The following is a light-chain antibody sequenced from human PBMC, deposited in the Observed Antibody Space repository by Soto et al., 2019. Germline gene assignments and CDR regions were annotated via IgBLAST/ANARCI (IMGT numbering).Light chain of an antibody. CDR1: QGVSRK. CDR2: GAS. V-gene: IGKV3-15*01. Sequence: DIFVPQSPATLSGAPGERVTFSCRASQGVSRKLAWYQHKPGQAPSLLISGASTGATGITATFSGSGSGTEFTLTISSLQSEDCAIYYCQQYHTWPITFGGGTKVDI. CDR3: QQYHTWPIT. J-gene: IGKJ4*01.